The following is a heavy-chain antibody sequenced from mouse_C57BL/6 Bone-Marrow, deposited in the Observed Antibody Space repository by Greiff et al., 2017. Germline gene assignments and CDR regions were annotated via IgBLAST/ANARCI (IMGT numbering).Heavy chain of an antibody. Sequence: VQLQQSGPELVKPGASVKISCKASGYTFTDYYMNWVKQSHGKSLEWIGDINPNNGGTSYNQKFKGKATLTVDKSSSTAYMELRSLTSEDSAVYYCARWYGNYSYYFDYWGQGTTLTVSS. J-gene: IGHJ2*01. CDR3: ARWYGNYSYYFDY. CDR2: INPNNGGT. CDR1: GYTFTDYY. D-gene: IGHD2-10*02. V-gene: IGHV1-26*01.